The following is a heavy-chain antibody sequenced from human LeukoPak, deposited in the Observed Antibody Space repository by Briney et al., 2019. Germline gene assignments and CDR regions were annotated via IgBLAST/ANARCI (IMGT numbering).Heavy chain of an antibody. Sequence: PSETLSLTCTVSGGSISSYYWSWIRQPPGKGLEWIGYIYYSGSTNYNPSLKSRVTISVDTSKNQFSLKLSSVTAADTAVYYCAMTYYYDSSGNYNWFDPWGQGTLVTVSS. CDR3: AMTYYYDSSGNYNWFDP. V-gene: IGHV4-59*08. CDR2: IYYSGST. D-gene: IGHD3-22*01. J-gene: IGHJ5*02. CDR1: GGSISSYY.